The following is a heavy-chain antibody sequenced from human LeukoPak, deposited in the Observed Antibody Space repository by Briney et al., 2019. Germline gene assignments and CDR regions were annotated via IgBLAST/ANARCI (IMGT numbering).Heavy chain of an antibody. Sequence: AGGSLRLSCAASGFTFSSYSMNWVREAPGKGLEWVSYISSSSSTIYYADSVKGRFTISRDNAKNSLYLQMNSLRAEDTAVYYCASLREPGYYYYYYMDVWGKGTTVTVSS. D-gene: IGHD1-14*01. CDR3: ASLREPGYYYYYYMDV. J-gene: IGHJ6*03. CDR2: ISSSSSTI. V-gene: IGHV3-48*04. CDR1: GFTFSSYS.